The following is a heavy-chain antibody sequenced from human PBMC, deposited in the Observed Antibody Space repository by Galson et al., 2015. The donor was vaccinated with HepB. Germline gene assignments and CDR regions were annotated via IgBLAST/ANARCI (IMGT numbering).Heavy chain of an antibody. CDR3: ARAVYWGFDY. J-gene: IGHJ4*02. CDR2: IGIAGDT. Sequence: SLRLSCAASGFTFKNYDMHWVRQAPGKGLEWVSRIGIAGDTSYPGSVKGRFTISRENAKNSLSLQMSSLRAEDTAVYYCARAVYWGFDYWGQGTLVTVSS. D-gene: IGHD7-27*01. CDR1: GFTFKNYD. V-gene: IGHV3-13*01.